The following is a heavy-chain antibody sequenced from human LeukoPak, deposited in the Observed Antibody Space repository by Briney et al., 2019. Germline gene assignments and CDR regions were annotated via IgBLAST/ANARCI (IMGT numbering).Heavy chain of an antibody. CDR2: IYYSGST. CDR1: GGSISSYY. CDR3: AREGFWSGSFDY. Sequence: SETLSLTCTVSGGSISSYYWSWIRQPPGEGLEWIGYIYYSGSTNYNPSLKSRVTISVDTSKNQFSLKLSSVTAADTAVYYCAREGFWSGSFDYWGQGTLVTVSS. J-gene: IGHJ4*02. D-gene: IGHD3-3*01. V-gene: IGHV4-59*01.